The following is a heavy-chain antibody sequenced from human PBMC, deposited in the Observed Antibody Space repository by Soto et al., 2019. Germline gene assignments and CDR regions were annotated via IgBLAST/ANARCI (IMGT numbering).Heavy chain of an antibody. Sequence: PGGSLRLSCAASGFTLSDNWIHWVRRAPGKGLVWVSRINSDGSSVTYADSVKGRFTFSRDNAKNTLYLQMDSLRVEDTAMYYCVRAPEQRPFDYWGQGTLVTVSS. V-gene: IGHV3-74*03. D-gene: IGHD6-25*01. J-gene: IGHJ4*02. CDR2: INSDGSSV. CDR1: GFTLSDNW. CDR3: VRAPEQRPFDY.